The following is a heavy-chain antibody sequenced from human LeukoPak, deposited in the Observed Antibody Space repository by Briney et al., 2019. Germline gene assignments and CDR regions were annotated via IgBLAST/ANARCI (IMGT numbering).Heavy chain of an antibody. Sequence: PGGSLRLSCAASGFTFSSYEMNWVRQAPGKGLEWVSGVSGSGGNTYYADSVKGRFTISRDNSKNTLYVQMSSLRVEDTAVYYCAKLSQLLIYYYYYMDVWGKGTTVTISS. D-gene: IGHD2-2*01. CDR3: AKLSQLLIYYYYYMDV. CDR1: GFTFSSYE. V-gene: IGHV3-23*01. CDR2: VSGSGGNT. J-gene: IGHJ6*03.